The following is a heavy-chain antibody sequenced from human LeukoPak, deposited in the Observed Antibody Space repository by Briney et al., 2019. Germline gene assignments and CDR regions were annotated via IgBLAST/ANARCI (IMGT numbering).Heavy chain of an antibody. CDR1: GFTFSDYY. Sequence: PGGSLRLSCAASGFTFSDYYMSWIRQAPGKGLEWVSYISSSGSTIYYADSVKGRFTISRDNSKNTLYLQMNSLRAEDTAVYYCAKEYTIFGVVIGAFDIWGQGTMVTVSS. D-gene: IGHD3-3*01. CDR3: AKEYTIFGVVIGAFDI. CDR2: ISSSGSTI. J-gene: IGHJ3*02. V-gene: IGHV3-11*01.